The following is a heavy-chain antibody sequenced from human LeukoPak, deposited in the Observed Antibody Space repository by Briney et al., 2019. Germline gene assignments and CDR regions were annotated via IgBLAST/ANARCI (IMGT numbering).Heavy chain of an antibody. V-gene: IGHV1-24*01. J-gene: IGHJ6*02. CDR3: ARGPSQYSTVYYYYGMDV. Sequence: ASVKVSCKVSGYTLTELSMHWVRQAPGKGLEWMGGFDPEDGETIYAQKFQGRVTMTWDTSTSTVYMELSSLRSEDTAVYYCARGPSQYSTVYYYYGMDVWGQGTTVTVSS. CDR2: FDPEDGET. D-gene: IGHD6-6*01. CDR1: GYTLTELS.